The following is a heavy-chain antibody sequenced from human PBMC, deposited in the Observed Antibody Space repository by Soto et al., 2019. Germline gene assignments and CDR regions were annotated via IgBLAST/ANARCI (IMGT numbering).Heavy chain of an antibody. CDR1: GGTFSSYA. V-gene: IGHV1-69*13. D-gene: IGHD2-21*02. Sequence: ASVKVSCKASGGTFSSYAISWVRQAPGQGLEWMGGIIPIFGTANYAQKFQGRVTITADESTSTTYMELSSLRSEDTAVYYCAKHIVVVTAIRFHYGMGVWGQGTTVTVSS. J-gene: IGHJ6*02. CDR3: AKHIVVVTAIRFHYGMGV. CDR2: IIPIFGTA.